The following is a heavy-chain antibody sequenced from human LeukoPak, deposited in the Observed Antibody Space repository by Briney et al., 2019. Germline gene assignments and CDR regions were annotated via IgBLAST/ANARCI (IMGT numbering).Heavy chain of an antibody. J-gene: IGHJ5*02. CDR3: AIPYQPGDNWFDP. V-gene: IGHV3-74*01. CDR2: INSDGSST. D-gene: IGHD2-2*01. CDR1: GFTVDSNY. Sequence: GGSLRLSCAASGFTVDSNYLSWVRQAPGKGLVWVSRINSDGSSTSYADSVKGRFTISRDNAKNTLYLQMNSLRAEDTAAYYCAIPYQPGDNWFDPWGQGTLVTVSS.